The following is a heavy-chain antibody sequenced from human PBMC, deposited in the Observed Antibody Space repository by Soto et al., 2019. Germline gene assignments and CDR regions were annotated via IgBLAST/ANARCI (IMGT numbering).Heavy chain of an antibody. D-gene: IGHD3-22*01. J-gene: IGHJ1*01. CDR3: AREYYGGSGYYEVVGYFLH. V-gene: IGHV3-48*02. CDR1: GFTFSTYS. CDR2: ISSGSYTI. Sequence: EVQLVESGGGLVQPGGSLRLSCAASGFTFSTYSMNWVRQAPGKGLEWVSYISSGSYTIYYADSVKGRFTISRDNAKNSLYLQMKSLRDDATAVYYCAREYYGGSGYYEVVGYFLHWGQGTLVTVSS.